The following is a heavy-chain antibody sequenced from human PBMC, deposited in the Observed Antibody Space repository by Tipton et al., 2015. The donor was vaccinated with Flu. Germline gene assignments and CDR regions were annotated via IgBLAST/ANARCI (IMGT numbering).Heavy chain of an antibody. J-gene: IGHJ1*01. D-gene: IGHD3-10*01. CDR2: INEDARGK. Sequence: GSLRLSCAASGFTFGNSWMSWVRQAPGRGLEWVADINEDARGKYYADSVKGRFTISRNDAESSLFLQLDSLRVEDSALYYCATDGDSFHHWGQGTLVTVSS. V-gene: IGHV3-7*04. CDR1: GFTFGNSW. CDR3: ATDGDSFHH.